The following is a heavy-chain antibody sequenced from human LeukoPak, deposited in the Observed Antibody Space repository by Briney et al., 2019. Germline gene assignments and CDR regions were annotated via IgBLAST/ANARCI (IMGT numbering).Heavy chain of an antibody. CDR3: ASWGPTIAARPPDAFDI. Sequence: ASVKVSCKASGYTFTGYYMHWVRQAPGQGLEWMGWINPNSGGTNYAQKFQGRVTMTRDTSISTAYMELSRLRSDDTAVYYCASWGPTIAARPPDAFDIWGQGTMVTVSS. CDR1: GYTFTGYY. CDR2: INPNSGGT. D-gene: IGHD6-6*01. J-gene: IGHJ3*02. V-gene: IGHV1-2*02.